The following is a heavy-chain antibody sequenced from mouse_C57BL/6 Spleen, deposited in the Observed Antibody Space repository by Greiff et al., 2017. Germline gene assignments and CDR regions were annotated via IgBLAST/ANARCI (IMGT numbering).Heavy chain of an antibody. J-gene: IGHJ4*01. V-gene: IGHV1-39*01. Sequence: EVKLVESGPELVKPGASVKISCKASGYSFTDYNMNWVKQSNGKSLEWIGVINPNYGTTSYNQKFKGKATLTVDKSSSTAYMQLTSLTSEDSAVYYCARGDYYSSRYYYAMDYWGQGTSVTVSS. CDR3: ARGDYYSSRYYYAMDY. CDR1: GYSFTDYN. D-gene: IGHD1-1*01. CDR2: INPNYGTT.